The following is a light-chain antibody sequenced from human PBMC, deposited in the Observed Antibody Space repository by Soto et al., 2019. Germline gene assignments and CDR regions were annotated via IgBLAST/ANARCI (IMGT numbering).Light chain of an antibody. J-gene: IGKJ3*01. CDR1: QSVGDNY. CDR3: QHYGSSPPFT. CDR2: GAS. Sequence: EIVLTQSPGTLSLSPGERVTLSCRASQSVGDNYLAWYRQKPGQAPRILIYGASHRATGIPDRFSSSGSGKDFTLTISRLEPEDFAVYYCQHYGSSPPFTFGPGTKVEIK. V-gene: IGKV3-20*01.